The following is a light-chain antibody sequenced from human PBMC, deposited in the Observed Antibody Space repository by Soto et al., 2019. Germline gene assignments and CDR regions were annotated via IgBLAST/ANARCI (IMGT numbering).Light chain of an antibody. CDR2: GAS. Sequence: EIVLTQSPGTLSWSPGERATLSCRASQSVTSSYLAWYQQKPGQAPRLLIYGASSRATGIPDRFSGSGSGTDFTLTISRLEPEDFAVYYCQQYVSSPTFGQGTRREIK. V-gene: IGKV3-20*01. CDR1: QSVTSSY. J-gene: IGKJ5*01. CDR3: QQYVSSPT.